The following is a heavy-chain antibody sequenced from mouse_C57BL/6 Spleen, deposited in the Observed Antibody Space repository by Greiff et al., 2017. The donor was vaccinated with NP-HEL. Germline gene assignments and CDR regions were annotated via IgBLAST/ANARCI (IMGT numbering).Heavy chain of an antibody. CDR2: IYPGDGDT. CDR3: ARWGSSYEIDAMDY. CDR1: GYAFSSYW. D-gene: IGHD1-1*01. V-gene: IGHV1-80*01. J-gene: IGHJ4*01. Sequence: QVQLQQSGAELVKPGASVKISCKASGYAFSSYWMNWVKQRPGKGLEWIGQIYPGDGDTNYNGKFKGKATLTADKSSSTAYMQLSSLTSEDSAVYFCARWGSSYEIDAMDYWGQGTSVTVSS.